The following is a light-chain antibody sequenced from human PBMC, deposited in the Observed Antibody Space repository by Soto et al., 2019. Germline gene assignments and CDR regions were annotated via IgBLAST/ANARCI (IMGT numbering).Light chain of an antibody. CDR3: QQYNSYPWT. Sequence: IQMTQSPSTLSGSVGDRVTITCRASQTISSWLAWYQQKPGKAPKLLIYDASSLESGVPSRFSGSGSGTEFTLTITSLQPDDFATYYCQQYNSYPWTFGQGTKVDI. CDR1: QTISSW. V-gene: IGKV1-5*01. J-gene: IGKJ1*01. CDR2: DAS.